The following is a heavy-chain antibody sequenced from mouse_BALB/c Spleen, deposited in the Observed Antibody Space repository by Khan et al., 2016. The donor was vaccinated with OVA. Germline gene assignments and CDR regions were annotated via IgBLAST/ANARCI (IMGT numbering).Heavy chain of an antibody. Sequence: EVQLQESGPGLVKPAQSLSLTCSVTGYSITSGYYWNWIRQFPGNKLEWMGYMNYDGVNTYNPSLKNRISIPRDTSTKQFFLKLISLTTEETATYYCARAYFRYDETWFAYWGQGTLVTVAA. J-gene: IGHJ3*01. D-gene: IGHD2-14*01. CDR1: GYSITSGYY. CDR3: ARAYFRYDETWFAY. V-gene: IGHV3-6*02. CDR2: MNYDGVN.